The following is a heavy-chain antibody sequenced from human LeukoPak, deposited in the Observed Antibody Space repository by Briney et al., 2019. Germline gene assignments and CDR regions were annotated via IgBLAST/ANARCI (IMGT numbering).Heavy chain of an antibody. V-gene: IGHV3-30-3*01. CDR3: ARDMRDSAQSRYFYGYEFDY. J-gene: IGHJ4*02. D-gene: IGHD5-18*01. CDR1: GFTFSRFA. Sequence: PGRSLRLSCAASGFTFSRFAMHWVRQAPGKGLEWVAVISYHGSTEYYADSVKGRFTISRDNSNNKLYLQMNSLRVEDTAVYYCARDMRDSAQSRYFYGYEFDYRGLGTLVNDSS. CDR2: ISYHGSTE.